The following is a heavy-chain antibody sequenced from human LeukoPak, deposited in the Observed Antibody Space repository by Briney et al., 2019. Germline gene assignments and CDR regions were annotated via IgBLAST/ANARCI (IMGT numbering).Heavy chain of an antibody. V-gene: IGHV1-2*02. CDR1: GYTFTGYY. J-gene: IGHJ4*02. CDR2: INPNSGGT. Sequence: ASVKVSCKASGYTFTGYYMHWVRQAPGQGLERMGWINPNSGGTNYAQKFQGRVTMTRDTSISTAYMELSRLRSDDTAVYYCARAERGVVSDFDYWGQGTLVTVSS. D-gene: IGHD2-21*02. CDR3: ARAERGVVSDFDY.